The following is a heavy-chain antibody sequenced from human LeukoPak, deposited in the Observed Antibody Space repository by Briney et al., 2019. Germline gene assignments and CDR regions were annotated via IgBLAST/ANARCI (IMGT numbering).Heavy chain of an antibody. J-gene: IGHJ4*02. D-gene: IGHD6-19*01. CDR2: IRYDESNQ. Sequence: GGSLRLSCAAFGFTFSSYGMHWVRQVPGKGLEWVAFIRYDESNQYYADSVKGRFTISRDNSKNTLYLQMNSLRPEGTAVYYCAKDIAVAGTMMSGGDYWGQGTLVTVSS. CDR1: GFTFSSYG. V-gene: IGHV3-30*02. CDR3: AKDIAVAGTMMSGGDY.